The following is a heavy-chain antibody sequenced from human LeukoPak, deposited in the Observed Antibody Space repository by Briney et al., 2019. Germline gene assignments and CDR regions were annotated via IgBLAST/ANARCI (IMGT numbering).Heavy chain of an antibody. CDR3: ARDSGPLDT. J-gene: IGHJ5*02. Sequence: PGGSLRLSCAASGFTVSSTYMNWVRQAPGKGLEWVSVITSGGNSYYADSVKGRFTISRDNSKNTLYLQMNSLRAEDTAVYYCARDSGPLDTWGQGTLVTVSS. CDR2: ITSGGNS. D-gene: IGHD1-1*01. CDR1: GFTVSSTY. V-gene: IGHV3-66*01.